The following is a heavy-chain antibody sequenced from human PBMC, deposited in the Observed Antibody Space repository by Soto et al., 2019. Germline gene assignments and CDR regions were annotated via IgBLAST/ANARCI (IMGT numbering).Heavy chain of an antibody. CDR3: ARGDCGGDCYLIHY. CDR2: INVGNGNT. V-gene: IGHV1-3*01. Sequence: QVQLVQSGAEVKQPGASVKVSCKASGYTFTSYAMHWVRQAPGQRLEWMGWINVGNGNTKYSQKFQGRGTITRDTSASTAYMELRSLRSEDTAVYYCARGDCGGDCYLIHYWGQGTLVTVSS. D-gene: IGHD2-21*02. CDR1: GYTFTSYA. J-gene: IGHJ4*02.